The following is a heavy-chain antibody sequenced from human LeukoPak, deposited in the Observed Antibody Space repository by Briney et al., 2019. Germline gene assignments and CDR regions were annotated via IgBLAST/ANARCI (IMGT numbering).Heavy chain of an antibody. CDR3: AKTSLGYTKPFDY. V-gene: IGHV3-23*01. D-gene: IGHD5-12*01. CDR1: GFTFSSYA. J-gene: IGHJ4*02. Sequence: GGSLRLSCAASGFTFSSYAISWVRQAPEKGLEWVSAVSGSGAYTYYADSVKGRFTISRDNSKNTLYLQMSSLRAEDTAVYYCAKTSLGYTKPFDYWGQGTLVTVSS. CDR2: VSGSGAYT.